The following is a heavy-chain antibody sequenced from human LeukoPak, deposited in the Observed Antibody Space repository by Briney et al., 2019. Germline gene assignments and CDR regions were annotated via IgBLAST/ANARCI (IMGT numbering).Heavy chain of an antibody. CDR2: IWYDGSNK. V-gene: IGHV3-33*01. CDR1: GLTFSSYG. CDR3: ARDRPTRWRLNYYYYYGMDV. Sequence: PGRSLRLSCAASGLTFSSYGMHWVRQAPGKGLEWVAVIWYDGSNKYYADSVKGRFTISRDNSKNTLYLQMNSLRAEDTAVYYCARDRPTRWRLNYYYYYGMDVWGQGTTVTVSS. J-gene: IGHJ6*02. D-gene: IGHD2-21*02.